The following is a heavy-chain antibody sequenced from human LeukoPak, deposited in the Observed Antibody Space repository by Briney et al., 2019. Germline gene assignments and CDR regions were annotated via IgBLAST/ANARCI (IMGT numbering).Heavy chain of an antibody. Sequence: GASVKVSCKASGYTFTSYYMHWVRQAPGQGLEWMGIINPSGGSTSYAQKFQGRVTMTRDMSTSTVYMELRSLRSDDTAVYYCARAGGRSWFDPWGQGTLVTVSS. CDR3: ARAGGRSWFDP. CDR1: GYTFTSYY. V-gene: IGHV1-46*01. J-gene: IGHJ5*02. CDR2: INPSGGST.